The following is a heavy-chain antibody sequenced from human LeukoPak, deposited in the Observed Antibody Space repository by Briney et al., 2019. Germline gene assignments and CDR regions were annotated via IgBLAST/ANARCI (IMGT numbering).Heavy chain of an antibody. V-gene: IGHV1-18*01. CDR1: GYTFTSYG. Sequence: GASVKVSCKASGYTFTSYGIIWVRQAPGQGLEWMGWISAYSGNTNYAQKFQGRVTMTTDTSTNTAYMELRSLRSDDTAVYYCTRDTTLSPYSRNYQKTTGDNWGQGTLVTVSS. CDR3: TRDTTLSPYSRNYQKTTGDN. D-gene: IGHD1-26*01. J-gene: IGHJ4*02. CDR2: ISAYSGNT.